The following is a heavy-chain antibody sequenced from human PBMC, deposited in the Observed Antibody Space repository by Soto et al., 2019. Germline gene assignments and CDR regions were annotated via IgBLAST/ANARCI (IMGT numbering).Heavy chain of an antibody. D-gene: IGHD4-17*01. Sequence: SETLSLTCTVSGGSISSGDYYWSWIRQPPGKGLEWIGYIYYSGSTYYNPSLKSRVTISVDTSKNQFSLKLSSVTAADTAVYYCARDSPGHRVTTPQAVFDICGQGSMV. CDR3: ARDSPGHRVTTPQAVFDI. J-gene: IGHJ3*02. CDR1: GGSISSGDYY. V-gene: IGHV4-30-4*01. CDR2: IYYSGST.